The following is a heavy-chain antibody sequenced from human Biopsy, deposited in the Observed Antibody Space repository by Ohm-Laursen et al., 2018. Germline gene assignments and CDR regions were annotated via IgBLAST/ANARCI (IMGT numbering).Heavy chain of an antibody. CDR2: IYFTGRT. CDR3: ASAGYNPDWNFDL. Sequence: TLSLTCTVSGGPIDSYYWSWIRQPPGKALEWIGYIYFTGRTSYNPSLKSRVTVSVNTSKKQLSLRLSSVTAADTAVYYCASAGYNPDWNFDLWGRGTRVTVSS. V-gene: IGHV4-59*12. D-gene: IGHD5-24*01. CDR1: GGPIDSYY. J-gene: IGHJ2*01.